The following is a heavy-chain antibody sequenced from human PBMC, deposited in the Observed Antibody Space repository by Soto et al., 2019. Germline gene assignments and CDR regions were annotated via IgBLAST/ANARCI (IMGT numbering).Heavy chain of an antibody. D-gene: IGHD3-22*01. J-gene: IGHJ6*02. CDR1: GGTFSSYT. CDR3: ARDYYDSSGYYDSLHYYYYGMDV. Sequence: SVKVSCKASGGTFSSYTISWVRQAPGQGLEWMGRIIPILGIANYAQKFQGRVTITADKSTSTAYMELSSLRSEDTAVYYCARDYYDSSGYYDSLHYYYYGMDVWGQGTTVTVSS. V-gene: IGHV1-69*04. CDR2: IIPILGIA.